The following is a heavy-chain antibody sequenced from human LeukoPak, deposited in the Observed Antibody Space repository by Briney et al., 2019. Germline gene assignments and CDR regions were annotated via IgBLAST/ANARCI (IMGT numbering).Heavy chain of an antibody. V-gene: IGHV3-30*18. CDR1: GFTFSSYG. J-gene: IGHJ4*02. CDR2: ISFDASNK. Sequence: GGSLRLSCAASGFTFSSYGMHWVRQAPGKGLEWVAVISFDASNKYYADTVKGRFTISRDNSKNTLYLQMNSLRAEDTAVYYCAKDVGPFGSGSYVEGFDYWGQGTLVTVSS. CDR3: AKDVGPFGSGSYVEGFDY. D-gene: IGHD3-10*01.